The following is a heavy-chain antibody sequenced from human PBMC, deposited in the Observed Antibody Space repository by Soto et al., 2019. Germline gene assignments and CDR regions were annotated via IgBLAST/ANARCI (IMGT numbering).Heavy chain of an antibody. V-gene: IGHV3-30*18. CDR3: AKGGLSSWYGWFDP. D-gene: IGHD6-13*01. Sequence: LRLSCAASGFTFSSYGMHWVRQAPGKGLEWVAVISYDGSNKYYADSVKGRFTISRDNSKNTLYLQMNSLRAEDTAVYYCAKGGLSSWYGWFDPWGQGTLVTVSS. CDR1: GFTFSSYG. CDR2: ISYDGSNK. J-gene: IGHJ5*02.